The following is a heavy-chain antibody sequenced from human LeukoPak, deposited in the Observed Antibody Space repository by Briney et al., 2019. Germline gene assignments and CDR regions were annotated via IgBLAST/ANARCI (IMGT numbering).Heavy chain of an antibody. Sequence: GGSLRLSCAASGFTFSSYAMSWVRQAPGKGLEWVSAIGGSGGSTYYADSVKGRFTISRDNSKNTLYLQMNSLRAEDTAVYYCAKDRYDFWTGHEVFDIWGQGTMVTVSS. CDR1: GFTFSSYA. D-gene: IGHD3-3*01. CDR3: AKDRYDFWTGHEVFDI. J-gene: IGHJ3*02. CDR2: IGGSGGST. V-gene: IGHV3-23*01.